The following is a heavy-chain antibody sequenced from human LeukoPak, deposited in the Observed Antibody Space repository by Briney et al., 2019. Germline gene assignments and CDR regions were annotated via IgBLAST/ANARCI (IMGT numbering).Heavy chain of an antibody. D-gene: IGHD2-15*01. CDR2: ISGSDDGT. CDR1: GFTFSTYA. CDR3: AKSPVSSCRGSFCYPFDY. V-gene: IGHV3-23*01. Sequence: GGSLRLSCAASGFTFSTYAMSWVRQIPGKGLEWVSAISGSDDGTYYADSVKGRFTISRDNSRNTLYLHMNTLRAEDTAVYFCAKSPVSSCRGSFCYPFDYWGQGNLVTVSS. J-gene: IGHJ4*02.